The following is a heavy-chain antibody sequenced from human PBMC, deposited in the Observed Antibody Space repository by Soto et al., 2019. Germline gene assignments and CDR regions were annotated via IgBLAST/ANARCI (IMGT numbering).Heavy chain of an antibody. CDR3: ALSPDDYDSSGYVGFVFDY. CDR1: GYTFTSYG. CDR2: ISAYNGNT. V-gene: IGHV1-18*04. Sequence: QVQLVQSGAEVKKPGSSVKVSCKASGYTFTSYGISWVRKAPGQGREWMGWISAYNGNTNYAQKLQGRVTMTTDTSTSTAYMELRSLRSDDTAVYYCALSPDDYDSSGYVGFVFDYWCQGTLVTVSS. D-gene: IGHD3-22*01. J-gene: IGHJ4*02.